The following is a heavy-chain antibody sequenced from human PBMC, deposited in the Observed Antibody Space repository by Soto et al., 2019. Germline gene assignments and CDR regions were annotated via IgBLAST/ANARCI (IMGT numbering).Heavy chain of an antibody. J-gene: IGHJ6*02. CDR1: GGSFSGFH. CDR2: IDNSGNT. V-gene: IGHV4-34*01. Sequence: QAQLQQWGAGLLKPSETLSLSCAVSGGSFSGFHWSWIRQPPGKGLEWIGEIDNSGNTYYNPSLKSRATISADTSKNQFYLNLGSVTAADTAVYYCARARTVVVVTATLDYGMDLWGQGTTVTVSS. D-gene: IGHD2-15*01. CDR3: ARARTVVVVTATLDYGMDL.